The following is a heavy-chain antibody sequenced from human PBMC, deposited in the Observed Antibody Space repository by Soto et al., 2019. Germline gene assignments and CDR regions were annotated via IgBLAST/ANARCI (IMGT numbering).Heavy chain of an antibody. D-gene: IGHD6-13*01. CDR1: GVSISSHC. V-gene: IGHV4-59*11. CDR3: ASFSSSWIPLFDY. CDR2: IYYSGST. J-gene: IGHJ4*02. Sequence: PSETLSLTCTVSGVSISSHCWSWIRQPPGKGLEWIGYIYYSGSTNYNPSLKSRVTISVDTSKNQFSLKLSSVTAADTAVYYCASFSSSWIPLFDYWGQGTLVTVS.